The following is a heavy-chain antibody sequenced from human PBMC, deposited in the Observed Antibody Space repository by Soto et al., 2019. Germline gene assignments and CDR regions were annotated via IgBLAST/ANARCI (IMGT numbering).Heavy chain of an antibody. V-gene: IGHV4-4*02. CDR1: GGSISSSNW. D-gene: IGHD6-13*01. CDR3: ARGYSSSWNLFDP. J-gene: IGHJ5*02. Sequence: SETLSLTCAVSGGSISSSNWWSWVRQPPGKGLEWIGEVYHSGSTNYNPSLKSRVTISVDKSRNQFSLKLSSVTAADTAVYYCARGYSSSWNLFDPWGQATLVTVSS. CDR2: VYHSGST.